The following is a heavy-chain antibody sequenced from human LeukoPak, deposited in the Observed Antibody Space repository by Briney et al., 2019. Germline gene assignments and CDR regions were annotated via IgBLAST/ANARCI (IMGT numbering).Heavy chain of an antibody. J-gene: IGHJ4*02. CDR2: INANTGNP. CDR3: GRDPKLGIRGYTYGYIDF. V-gene: IGHV7-4-1*02. Sequence: ASVRVSCKTSGYTFTTYAISWVRQAPGQGLEWMGWINANTGNPTYAQGFFTGRYVFSLDTSVNTAYLQITGLKADDTAVYYCGRDPKLGIRGYTYGYIDFWGQGTLVTVAS. D-gene: IGHD5-18*01. CDR1: GYTFTTYA.